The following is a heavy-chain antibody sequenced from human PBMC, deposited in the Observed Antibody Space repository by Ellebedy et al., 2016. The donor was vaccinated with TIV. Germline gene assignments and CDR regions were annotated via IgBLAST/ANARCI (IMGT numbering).Heavy chain of an antibody. V-gene: IGHV3-33*01. J-gene: IGHJ4*02. Sequence: SLKISCAASGFTFSSYGMHWVRQAPGKGLEWVAVIWYDGSNKYYADSVKGRFTISRDNSKNTLYLQMNSLRAEDTAVYYCAREAAKDSSGWSVDYWGQGTLVTVSS. CDR3: AREAAKDSSGWSVDY. CDR2: IWYDGSNK. CDR1: GFTFSSYG. D-gene: IGHD6-19*01.